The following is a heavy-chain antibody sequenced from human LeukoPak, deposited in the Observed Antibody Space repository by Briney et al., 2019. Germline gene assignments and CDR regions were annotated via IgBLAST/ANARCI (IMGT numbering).Heavy chain of an antibody. CDR1: GGSFSGYY. CDR3: ARDHREWLRFAFDI. CDR2: INHSGRT. D-gene: IGHD5-12*01. Sequence: PSETLSLTCGVYGGSFSGYYWSWIRQPPGKGLAWIGEINHSGRTNYNPSLKSRVTISVDTSKNQFSLKLSSVTAADTAVYYCARDHREWLRFAFDIWGQGTMVTVSS. V-gene: IGHV4-34*01. J-gene: IGHJ3*02.